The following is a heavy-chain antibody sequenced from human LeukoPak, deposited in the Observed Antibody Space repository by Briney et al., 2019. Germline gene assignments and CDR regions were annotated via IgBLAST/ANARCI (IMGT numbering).Heavy chain of an antibody. Sequence: SETLSLACTVSSDSIFTSNWWSWVRQPPGKGLEWIGQIFHSGSTSYSPSLKSRVTISMDKSKNQISLRLTSVTAADTAVYYCARSPTKRVPEDYWGQGTLVTVSS. CDR3: ARSPTKRVPEDY. D-gene: IGHD2-2*01. CDR1: SDSIFTSNW. CDR2: IFHSGST. J-gene: IGHJ4*02. V-gene: IGHV4-4*02.